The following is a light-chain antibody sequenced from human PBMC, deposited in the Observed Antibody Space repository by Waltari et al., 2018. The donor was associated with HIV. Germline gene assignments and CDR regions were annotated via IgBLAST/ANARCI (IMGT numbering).Light chain of an antibody. V-gene: IGLV2-11*01. J-gene: IGLJ1*01. CDR3: CAYAAGHVSYV. CDR2: DVN. Sequence: QSALTQPPSVSGSPGQSVSISCSGPTSDVGFYDYVSWYQQYPGKAPTRIIFDVNQRSAGVPERFSGSKSGNTASLTISGLQTEDEADYFCCAYAAGHVSYVFGNGTAVAVL. CDR1: TSDVGFYDY.